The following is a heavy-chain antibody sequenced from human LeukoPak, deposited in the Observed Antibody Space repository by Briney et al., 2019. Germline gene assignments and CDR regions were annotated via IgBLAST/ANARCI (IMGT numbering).Heavy chain of an antibody. J-gene: IGHJ4*02. D-gene: IGHD6-13*01. CDR3: AREDPYSSSWDY. Sequence: ASVKVSCKASGGTFSSYAISWVRQAPGQGLEWMGGIIPIFGTVNYAQKFQGRVTITADESTSTAYMELSSLRSEDTAVYYCAREDPYSSSWDYWGQGTLVTVSS. CDR1: GGTFSSYA. CDR2: IIPIFGTV. V-gene: IGHV1-69*13.